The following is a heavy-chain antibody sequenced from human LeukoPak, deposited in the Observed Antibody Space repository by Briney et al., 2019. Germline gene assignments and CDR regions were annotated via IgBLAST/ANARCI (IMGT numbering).Heavy chain of an antibody. CDR1: GFTFSNAW. Sequence: PGGSLRLSCAASGFTFSNAWMSWVRQAPGKGLEWVSAISGSGGSTYYADSVKGRFTISRDNSKNTLYLQMNSLRAEDTAVYYCAKDPGGRDGYKGYFDYWGQGTLVTVSS. D-gene: IGHD5-24*01. CDR3: AKDPGGRDGYKGYFDY. CDR2: ISGSGGST. J-gene: IGHJ4*02. V-gene: IGHV3-23*01.